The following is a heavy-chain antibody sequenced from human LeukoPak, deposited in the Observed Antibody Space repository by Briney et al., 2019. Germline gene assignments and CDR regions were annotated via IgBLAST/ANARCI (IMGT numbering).Heavy chain of an antibody. D-gene: IGHD1-26*01. J-gene: IGHJ4*02. Sequence: GGSLRLSCAASGFTFSSYSMNWVRQAPGKGLERVSYISISSSTIYYADSAKGRFTIFRDNAKNSLYLQMNSLRAEDTAVYYCARSGKWELILFDYWGQGTLVTVSS. CDR2: ISISSSTI. CDR1: GFTFSSYS. CDR3: ARSGKWELILFDY. V-gene: IGHV3-48*01.